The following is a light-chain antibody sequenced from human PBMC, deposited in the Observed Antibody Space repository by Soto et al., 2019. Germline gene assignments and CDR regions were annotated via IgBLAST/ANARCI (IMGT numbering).Light chain of an antibody. J-gene: IGKJ1*01. CDR3: QQYEDLPRT. CDR1: QTINYY. Sequence: DIQMTQSPSSLSASVGDSVTITCQACQTINYYLNWYQQKPGKAPELLIYDASNLETGVPSKFSGSGFGTYFTFTVSNLQPEDIATYYCQQYEDLPRTFGQGTKVDIK. V-gene: IGKV1-33*01. CDR2: DAS.